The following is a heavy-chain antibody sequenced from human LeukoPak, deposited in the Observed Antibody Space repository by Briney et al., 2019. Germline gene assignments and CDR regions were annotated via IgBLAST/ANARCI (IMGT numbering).Heavy chain of an antibody. CDR1: GYTFTGYY. V-gene: IGHV1-2*02. J-gene: IGHJ5*02. CDR3: ARDVGITVADSFDP. CDR2: INPNSGGT. Sequence: ASVKVSCKASGYTFTGYYMHWVRQAPGQGLEWMGWINPNSGGTNYAQKFQGRVSMTADTSTSTVYMEVRGLRSDDTAMYYCARDVGITVADSFDPWGQGTLVTVSS. D-gene: IGHD6-13*01.